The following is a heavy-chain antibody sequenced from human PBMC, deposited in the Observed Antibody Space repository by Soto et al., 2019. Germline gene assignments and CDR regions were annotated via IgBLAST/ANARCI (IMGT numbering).Heavy chain of an antibody. J-gene: IGHJ3*02. Sequence: SQTLSLTCALSWDIVSSNSSPWNWIRQSPSRGLEWLGRTYYRSKWYNDYAVSVKSRITINPDTSKNQFSLQLNSVTPEDTAVYYCARDYYDSSGYYSAVLDIWGHGKMVTVSS. CDR2: TYYRSKWYN. V-gene: IGHV6-1*01. D-gene: IGHD3-22*01. CDR3: ARDYYDSSGYYSAVLDI. CDR1: WDIVSSNSSP.